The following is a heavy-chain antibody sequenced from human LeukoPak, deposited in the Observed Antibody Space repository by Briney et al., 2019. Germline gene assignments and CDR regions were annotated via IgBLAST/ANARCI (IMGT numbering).Heavy chain of an antibody. Sequence: SETLSRTCTVSGGSISSGGYYWSWIRQHPGKGLEWIGYIYYSGSTYYNPSLKSRVTISVDTSKNQFSLKLSSVTAADTAVYYCARIATMVRGPKNNHRVNWFDPWGQGTLVTVSS. V-gene: IGHV4-31*03. J-gene: IGHJ5*02. CDR3: ARIATMVRGPKNNHRVNWFDP. CDR1: GGSISSGGYY. D-gene: IGHD3-10*01. CDR2: IYYSGST.